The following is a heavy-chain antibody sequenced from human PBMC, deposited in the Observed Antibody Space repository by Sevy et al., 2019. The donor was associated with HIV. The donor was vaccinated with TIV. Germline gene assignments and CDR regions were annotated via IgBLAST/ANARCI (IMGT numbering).Heavy chain of an antibody. D-gene: IGHD2-15*01. Sequence: ASVKVSCKASGYTFTGYYMHWVRQAPGQGLEWMGWINPNSGGTNYAQKFQGRVTMTRDTSISTAYMELSRLRSDDTAVYYCARAGGAPPVDYHYGMDVWGQGTTVTVSS. V-gene: IGHV1-2*02. J-gene: IGHJ6*02. CDR1: GYTFTGYY. CDR3: ARAGGAPPVDYHYGMDV. CDR2: INPNSGGT.